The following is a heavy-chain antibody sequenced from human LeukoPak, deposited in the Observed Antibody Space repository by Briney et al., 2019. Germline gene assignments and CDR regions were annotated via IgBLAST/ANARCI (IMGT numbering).Heavy chain of an antibody. CDR1: CYTFTSYG. D-gene: IGHD6-19*01. Sequence: ASVKVSCTASCYTFTSYGISWVRQAPGQGLEWMGWISAYNGNTNYAQELQGRVTMTTDTSTSTAYMELRSLRSDDTAVYYCARDLNGWTDYWGQGTLVTVSS. CDR2: ISAYNGNT. CDR3: ARDLNGWTDY. J-gene: IGHJ4*02. V-gene: IGHV1-18*01.